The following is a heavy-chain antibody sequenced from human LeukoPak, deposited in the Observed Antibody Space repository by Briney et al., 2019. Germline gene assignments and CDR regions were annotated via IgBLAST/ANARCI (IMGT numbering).Heavy chain of an antibody. CDR2: ISGSGGST. CDR1: GFTFSSYA. J-gene: IGHJ4*02. V-gene: IGHV3-23*01. D-gene: IGHD2-15*01. CDR3: AKVFEDVVVVVAAIFDY. Sequence: GGSLRLSCAASGFTFSSYAMSWVRQAPGKGLEWVSAISGSGGSTYYADSVKGRFTISRDNSKNTLYLQMNSLRAEDTAVYYCAKVFEDVVVVVAAIFDYWGQGTLVTVSS.